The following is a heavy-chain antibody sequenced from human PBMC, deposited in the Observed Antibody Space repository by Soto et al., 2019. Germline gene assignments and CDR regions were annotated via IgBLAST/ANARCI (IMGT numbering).Heavy chain of an antibody. CDR3: ARSSGELFGWFDP. J-gene: IGHJ5*02. D-gene: IGHD3-10*01. Sequence: SETLSLTCTVSGGSISSYYWSWIRQPPGKGLEWIGYIYYSGSTNYNPSLKSRVTISVDTSKNQFSLKLSSVTAADTAVYYCARSSGELFGWFDPWGQGTMVIVSS. CDR1: GGSISSYY. CDR2: IYYSGST. V-gene: IGHV4-59*01.